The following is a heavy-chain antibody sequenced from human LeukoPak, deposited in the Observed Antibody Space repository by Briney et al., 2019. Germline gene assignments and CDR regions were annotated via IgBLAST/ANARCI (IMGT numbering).Heavy chain of an antibody. Sequence: GGSLRLSCEASGFTYSDYWMTWVLQPPGKGLEGVANIKQDGSENYYVDSVKGRFTISRDNAKNSLYLQMNSLRAEDTAVYYCATYWRYFDWLLSDIWGLGTMVTVSS. CDR3: ATYWRYFDWLLSDI. CDR2: IKQDGSEN. J-gene: IGHJ3*02. V-gene: IGHV3-7*05. D-gene: IGHD3-9*01. CDR1: GFTYSDYW.